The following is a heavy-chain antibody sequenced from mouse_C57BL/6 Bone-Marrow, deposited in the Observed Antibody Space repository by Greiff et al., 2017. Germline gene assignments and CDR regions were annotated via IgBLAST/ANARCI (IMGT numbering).Heavy chain of an antibody. CDR2: IYPGNSDT. V-gene: IGHV1-5*01. J-gene: IGHJ2*01. CDR3: ARSGYSGYFDN. Sequence: VQLKQSGTVLARPWASVKMSCKTSGYTFTSYWMHWVKQRPGQGLELIGAIYPGNSDTSYNQKFKGKAKLTAVTSASTAYMELSSLTNEDSAVYFCARSGYSGYFDNGGKGITLIVSS. CDR1: GYTFTSYW. D-gene: IGHD2-12*01.